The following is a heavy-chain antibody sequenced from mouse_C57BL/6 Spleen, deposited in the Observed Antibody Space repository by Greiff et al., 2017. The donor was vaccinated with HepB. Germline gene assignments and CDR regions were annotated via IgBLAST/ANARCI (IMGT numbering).Heavy chain of an antibody. V-gene: IGHV5-17*01. CDR2: ISSGSSTI. D-gene: IGHD1-1*01. Sequence: EVKVVESGGGLVKPGGSLKLSCAASGFTFSDYGMHWVRQAPEKGLEWVAYISSGSSTIYYADTVKGRFTISRDNSKNTLFLQMTSLRSEDTAMYCCAWRYYGGAWFAYWGQGTLVTVSA. J-gene: IGHJ3*01. CDR1: GFTFSDYG. CDR3: AWRYYGGAWFAY.